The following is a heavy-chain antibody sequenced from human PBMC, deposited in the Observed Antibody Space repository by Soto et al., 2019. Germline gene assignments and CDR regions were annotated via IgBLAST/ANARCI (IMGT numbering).Heavy chain of an antibody. CDR3: ARVQYYYGSGSYWGHYFGMDV. CDR2: IHYSGGT. J-gene: IGHJ6*02. D-gene: IGHD3-10*01. V-gene: IGHV4-59*01. Sequence: PSETLSLTCAVSGDSFSSYYWAWIRQPPGKGLEWIGYIHYSGGTTYNPSLKSRVTISINTSENQFSLKLSSVTAADTAVYYCARVQYYYGSGSYWGHYFGMDVWGQGTTVTSP. CDR1: GDSFSSYY.